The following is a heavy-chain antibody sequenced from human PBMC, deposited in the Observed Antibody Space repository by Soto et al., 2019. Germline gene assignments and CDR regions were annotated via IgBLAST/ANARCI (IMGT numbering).Heavy chain of an antibody. CDR3: ARDRGAGPPYYYDSSGDFDY. CDR1: GFTFSSYG. V-gene: IGHV3-33*01. Sequence: GGSLRLSCAASGFTFSSYGMHWVRQAPGKGLEWVAVIWYDGSNKYYADSVKGRFTISRDNSKNTLYLQMNSLRAEDTAVYYCARDRGAGPPYYYDSSGDFDYWGQGTLVTVSS. CDR2: IWYDGSNK. J-gene: IGHJ4*02. D-gene: IGHD3-22*01.